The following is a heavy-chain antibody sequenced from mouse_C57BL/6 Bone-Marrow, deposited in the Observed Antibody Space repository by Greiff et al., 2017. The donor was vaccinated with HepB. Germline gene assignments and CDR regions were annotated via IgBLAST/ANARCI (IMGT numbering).Heavy chain of an antibody. D-gene: IGHD3-2*02. CDR3: AGDSSGFDY. CDR2: ISYDGSN. V-gene: IGHV3-6*01. CDR1: GYSITSGYF. J-gene: IGHJ2*01. Sequence: EVKLVESGPGLVKPSQSLSLTCSVTGYSITSGYFWYWIRQLPGNELEWMGYISYDGSNNYNPSLKNRITITRDTSKNKFFLTLNSVTTEDTATYYCAGDSSGFDYWGQGTTLTVSS.